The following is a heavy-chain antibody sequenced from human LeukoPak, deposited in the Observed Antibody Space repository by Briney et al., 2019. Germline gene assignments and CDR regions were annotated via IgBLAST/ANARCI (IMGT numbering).Heavy chain of an antibody. D-gene: IGHD5-12*01. CDR1: GGSISSYY. Sequence: SETLSLTCTVSGGSISSYYWSWLRQPPGKGLEGLGYIYYSGSTNYNPSLKSRVTISVDTSKNQFSLKLSSVTAADTAVYYCARGGEWLRYYYYYGMDVWGQGTTVTVSS. V-gene: IGHV4-59*13. CDR3: ARGGEWLRYYYYYGMDV. J-gene: IGHJ6*02. CDR2: IYYSGST.